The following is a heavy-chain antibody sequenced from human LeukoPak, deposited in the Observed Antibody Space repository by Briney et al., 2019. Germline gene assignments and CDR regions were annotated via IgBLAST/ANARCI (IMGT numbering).Heavy chain of an antibody. Sequence: ASVKVSCKASGYTFTGYYMHWVRQAPGQGLEWMGWINPNSGGTNYAQKFQGRVTMTRDTSISTAYMELSRLRSDDTAVYYCARAGFRHYYYYGMDVWGQGTTVTVSS. CDR3: ARAGFRHYYYYGMDV. CDR2: INPNSGGT. J-gene: IGHJ6*02. CDR1: GYTFTGYY. V-gene: IGHV1-2*02.